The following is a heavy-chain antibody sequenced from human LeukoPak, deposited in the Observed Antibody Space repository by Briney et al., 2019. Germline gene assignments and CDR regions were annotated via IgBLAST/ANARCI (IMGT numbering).Heavy chain of an antibody. J-gene: IGHJ4*02. Sequence: GGSLRLSCVASGLPIGDFAMHWVRQAPGQGLEWVSLISGDGVSTFFTDSVNGRFSISRDNSKNSLFLEMSSLRTEDTAMYYCARESGKFDYWGQGTLVAVSS. CDR2: ISGDGVST. V-gene: IGHV3-43*02. CDR3: ARESGKFDY. CDR1: GLPIGDFA.